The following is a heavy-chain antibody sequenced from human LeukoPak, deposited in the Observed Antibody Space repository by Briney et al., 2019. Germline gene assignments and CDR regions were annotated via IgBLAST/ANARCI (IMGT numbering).Heavy chain of an antibody. Sequence: PGGSLRLSCAASGFTFSTYGMHWVRQAPGKGLEWVSSISSSSTYINYADSVKGRFTISRDNAKNSLYLQMNSLRAEDTALYYCAKDNDYGDYGNYFDYWGQGTLVTVSS. CDR2: ISSSSTYI. J-gene: IGHJ4*02. V-gene: IGHV3-21*04. D-gene: IGHD4-17*01. CDR3: AKDNDYGDYGNYFDY. CDR1: GFTFSTYG.